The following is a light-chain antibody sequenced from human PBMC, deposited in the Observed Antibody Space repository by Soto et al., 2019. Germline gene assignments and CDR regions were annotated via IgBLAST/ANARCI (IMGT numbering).Light chain of an antibody. CDR1: QSISTC. V-gene: IGKV1-5*01. Sequence: DIQMTQSPSTLSASVGDRVTITCRASQSISTCLAWYQQKPGKAPKLLIYDASSLESGVPSRFSGSGSGTEFTLTISSLQTDDFAVYYCQKYGSSPIICGQGTRLEIK. J-gene: IGKJ5*01. CDR2: DAS. CDR3: QKYGSSPII.